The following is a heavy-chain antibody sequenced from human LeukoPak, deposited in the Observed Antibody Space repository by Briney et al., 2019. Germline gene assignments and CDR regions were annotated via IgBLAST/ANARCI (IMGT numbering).Heavy chain of an antibody. Sequence: GGSLRLSCAASGFTFSSYAMSWVRQAPGKGLEWASAISGSGGSTYYADSVKGRFTISRDNSKNTLYLQMNSLRAEDTAVYYCAKDSLRYSSSYYYYYMDVWGKGTTVTVSS. V-gene: IGHV3-23*01. CDR2: ISGSGGST. J-gene: IGHJ6*03. CDR1: GFTFSSYA. D-gene: IGHD6-13*01. CDR3: AKDSLRYSSSYYYYYMDV.